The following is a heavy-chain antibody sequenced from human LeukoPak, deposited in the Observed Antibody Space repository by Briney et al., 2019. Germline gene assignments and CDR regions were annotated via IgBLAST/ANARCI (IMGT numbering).Heavy chain of an antibody. CDR3: ARDARPKLLWFGKTPVGDY. CDR2: ISSSGSTI. CDR1: GFTFGDYY. Sequence: GGSLRLSCAASGFTFGDYYMSWIRQAPGKGLEWVSYISSSGSTIYYADSVKGRFTISRDNAKNSLYLQMNSLRAEDTAVYYCARDARPKLLWFGKTPVGDYWGQGTLVTVSS. J-gene: IGHJ4*02. V-gene: IGHV3-11*01. D-gene: IGHD3-10*01.